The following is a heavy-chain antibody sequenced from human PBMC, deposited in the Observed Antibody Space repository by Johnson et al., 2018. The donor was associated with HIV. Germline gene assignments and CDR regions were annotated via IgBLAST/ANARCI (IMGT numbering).Heavy chain of an antibody. Sequence: QVQLVESGGGLVQPGGSLRLSCAASGFTVSSNYMSWVRQAPGKGVEWVALISYDGSNKKKADSVKGRFTISRDNSKNTVYLQMNSLRSDDTAVYYCARLRGAFDIWGQGTMVTVSS. CDR3: ARLRGAFDI. J-gene: IGHJ3*02. V-gene: IGHV3-30*03. CDR2: ISYDGSNK. D-gene: IGHD4-17*01. CDR1: GFTVSSNY.